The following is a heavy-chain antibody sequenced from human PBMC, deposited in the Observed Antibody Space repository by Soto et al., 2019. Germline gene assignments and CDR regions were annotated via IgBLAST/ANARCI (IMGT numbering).Heavy chain of an antibody. J-gene: IGHJ4*02. V-gene: IGHV3-33*01. CDR1: GFTFSSYG. CDR2: IWYDGSNK. D-gene: IGHD3-10*01. Sequence: ESGGGVVQPGRSLRLSCAASGFTFSSYGMHWVRQAPGKGLEWVAVIWYDGSNKYYADSVKGRFTISRDNSKNTLYLQMNSLRAEDTAVYYCARDQRGGVRGVISNYWGQGTLVTVSS. CDR3: ARDQRGGVRGVISNY.